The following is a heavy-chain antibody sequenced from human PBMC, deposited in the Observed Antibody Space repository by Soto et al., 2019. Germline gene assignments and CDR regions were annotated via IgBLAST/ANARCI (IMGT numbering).Heavy chain of an antibody. V-gene: IGHV4-31*03. Sequence: QVQLQESGPGLVRPSQTLSLSCTVSGGSISNSANHWSWIRQHPGEGLEWIGYIYYIGGTYYSPSLKGRVTMSIDASKNQFSLKLSSVTAADTAVYYCAKGVRGVPNWFDPWGQGTLVTVSS. CDR3: AKGVRGVPNWFDP. D-gene: IGHD3-10*01. CDR1: GGSISNSANH. J-gene: IGHJ5*02. CDR2: IYYIGGT.